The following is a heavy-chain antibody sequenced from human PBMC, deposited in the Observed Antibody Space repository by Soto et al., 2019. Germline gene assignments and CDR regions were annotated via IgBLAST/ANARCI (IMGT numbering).Heavy chain of an antibody. CDR1: GYSFTSYW. V-gene: IGHV5-10-1*01. CDR2: IDPADSYT. J-gene: IGHJ5*01. Sequence: GESLKISCKGSGYSFTSYWISWVRQMPGTGLEWMGSIDPADSYTNYSPSFQGHVTISVDKSNSSAYLRWDHLKTSDTATYFCARRALDPSGNYYPYNWFDSWGQGTQVSVS. D-gene: IGHD3-22*01. CDR3: ARRALDPSGNYYPYNWFDS.